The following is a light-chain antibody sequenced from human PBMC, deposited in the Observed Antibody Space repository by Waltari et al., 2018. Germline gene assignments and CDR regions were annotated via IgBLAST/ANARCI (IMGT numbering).Light chain of an antibody. CDR3: QQRSNWPLT. Sequence: DIVLTQSPATLSLSPGARATLSCTASQSVASYLAWYQQKPGQAPRLLIYDASNRATGIPARFSGSGSGTDFTLTISSLEPEDFAVYHCQQRSNWPLTFGGGIKVEIK. CDR2: DAS. J-gene: IGKJ4*01. V-gene: IGKV3-11*01. CDR1: QSVASY.